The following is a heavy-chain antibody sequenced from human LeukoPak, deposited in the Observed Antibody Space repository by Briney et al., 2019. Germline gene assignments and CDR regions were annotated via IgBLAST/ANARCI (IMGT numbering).Heavy chain of an antibody. CDR1: GFTFSSYA. V-gene: IGHV3-30-3*01. J-gene: IGHJ3*02. Sequence: GGSLRLSCAASGFTFSSYAMHWVRQAPGKGLEWVAVISYDGSNKYYADSVKGRVTISRDNSENPLFLQMNSLRAEDTAVYYCAKDRIIYKRGAFDIWGQGTMVTVSS. CDR2: ISYDGSNK. CDR3: AKDRIIYKRGAFDI. D-gene: IGHD1-14*01.